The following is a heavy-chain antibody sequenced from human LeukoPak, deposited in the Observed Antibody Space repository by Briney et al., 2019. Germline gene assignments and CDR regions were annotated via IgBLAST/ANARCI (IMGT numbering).Heavy chain of an antibody. J-gene: IGHJ5*02. Sequence: ASVKVSCKASGYTFTSYDINWVRQATGQGLEWMGWMNLNSGNTGYAQKFQGRVTMTRNTSISTAYMELSSLRSEDTAVYYCARGRLELLKRWFDPWGQGTLVTVSS. CDR2: MNLNSGNT. D-gene: IGHD1-7*01. V-gene: IGHV1-8*01. CDR1: GYTFTSYD. CDR3: ARGRLELLKRWFDP.